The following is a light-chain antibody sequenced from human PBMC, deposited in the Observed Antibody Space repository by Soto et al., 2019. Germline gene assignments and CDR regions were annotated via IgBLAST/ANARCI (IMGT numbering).Light chain of an antibody. J-gene: IGKJ1*01. CDR2: GAS. V-gene: IGKV3-20*01. CDR3: QQYGSSLTWT. Sequence: DSVLTQSPGTLSLSQGERATLSCRAIQSVSSSYLAWYQQKPGQAPRLLIYGASSRATGIPDRFSGSGSGTDFTLTISRLEPEDFAVYYCQQYGSSLTWTFGQGTKVDIK. CDR1: QSVSSSY.